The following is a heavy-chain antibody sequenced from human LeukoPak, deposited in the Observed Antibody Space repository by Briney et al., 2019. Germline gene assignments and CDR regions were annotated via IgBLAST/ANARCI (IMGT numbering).Heavy chain of an antibody. D-gene: IGHD2-15*01. CDR2: ISSSGSTI. CDR3: ARETVVVAATPDYYYYMDV. CDR1: GFTFSSYE. V-gene: IGHV3-48*03. Sequence: GGSLRLSCAASGFTFSSYEMNWVRQAPGKGLEWVSYISSSGSTIYYADSVKGRFTISRDNAKNSLYLQMNSLRAEDTAVYYCARETVVVAATPDYYYYMDVWGKGTTVTVSS. J-gene: IGHJ6*03.